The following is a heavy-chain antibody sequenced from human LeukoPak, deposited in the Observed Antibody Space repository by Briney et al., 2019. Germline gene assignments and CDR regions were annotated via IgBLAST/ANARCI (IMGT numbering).Heavy chain of an antibody. Sequence: PGGSLILSCAASGFTFSSYWMHWVRQPPGKGLVWVSRINSDGSSTSYADSVKGRFTISRDNAKNTLYLQMNSLRAEDTAVYYCARVEAYCGGDCYYYYYYYYMDVWGKGTTVTVSS. CDR1: GFTFSSYW. J-gene: IGHJ6*03. CDR2: INSDGSST. CDR3: ARVEAYCGGDCYYYYYYYYMDV. D-gene: IGHD2-21*02. V-gene: IGHV3-74*01.